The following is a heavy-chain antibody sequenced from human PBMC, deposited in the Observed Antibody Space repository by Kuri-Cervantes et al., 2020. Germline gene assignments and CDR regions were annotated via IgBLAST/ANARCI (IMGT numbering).Heavy chain of an antibody. D-gene: IGHD3-16*01. CDR1: GFTFSSSA. J-gene: IGHJ4*02. Sequence: GESLKISCSASGFTFSSSAMNWVRQAPGKGLEWVSTISDSGGRTYYADSVKGRFTMSRDNSKNMLYLQMNSLRAEDTALYYCARGRNPDYWGQGTLVTVSS. CDR2: ISDSGGRT. CDR3: ARGRNPDY. V-gene: IGHV3-23*01.